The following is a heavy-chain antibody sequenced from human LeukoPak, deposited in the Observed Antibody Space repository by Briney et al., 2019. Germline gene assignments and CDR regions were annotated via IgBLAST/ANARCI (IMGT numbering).Heavy chain of an antibody. V-gene: IGHV4-61*02. CDR2: IYSPGT. J-gene: IGHJ3*02. CDR1: AGSINSGDYY. D-gene: IGHD4-23*01. Sequence: PSQTLSLTCTVSAGSINSGDYYWSWIRQPAGKGLEWIGRIYSPGTNYNYNPSVKSRVTISIDTSKNQFSLKLTSVTAADTPVYYCATADQKPTVVTPGDAFDIWGQGTMVTVSS. CDR3: ATADQKPTVVTPGDAFDI.